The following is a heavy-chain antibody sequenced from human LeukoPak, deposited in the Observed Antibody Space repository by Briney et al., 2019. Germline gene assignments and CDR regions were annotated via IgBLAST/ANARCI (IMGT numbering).Heavy chain of an antibody. V-gene: IGHV3-74*03. J-gene: IGHJ3*02. Sequence: AGGSLRLSCSASGFTFRSYWMHWVRQRPGEGPVWVSYITTDGRTTEYADSVKGRFTISRDNAKNMLYLEMNSLRVDDTAVFYCTRGFHDAFDIWGRGTMVTVSS. CDR3: TRGFHDAFDI. CDR1: GFTFRSYW. CDR2: ITTDGRTT.